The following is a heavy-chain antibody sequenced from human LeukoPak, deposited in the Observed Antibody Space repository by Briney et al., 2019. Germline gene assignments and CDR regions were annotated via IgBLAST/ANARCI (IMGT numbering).Heavy chain of an antibody. J-gene: IGHJ4*02. CDR3: ASPVGNYYGSGSCYDFLGD. V-gene: IGHV3-21*01. CDR2: ISSSSSYI. CDR1: GFTFSSYS. D-gene: IGHD3-10*01. Sequence: GGSLRLSCAASGFTFSSYSTNCVRQAPGKGLEWVSSISSSSSYIYYADSVKGRFTISRDNAKNSLYLQMNSLRAEDTAVYYGASPVGNYYGSGSCYDFLGDWGQGTLVTVSS.